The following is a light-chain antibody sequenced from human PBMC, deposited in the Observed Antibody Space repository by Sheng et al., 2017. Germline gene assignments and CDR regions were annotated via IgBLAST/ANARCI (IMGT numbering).Light chain of an antibody. J-gene: IGKJ4*01. CDR3: QKYDSAPLT. V-gene: IGKV3-20*01. CDR2: GAS. CDR1: QSVSSSY. Sequence: EIVLTQSPGTLSLSPGERATLSCRASQSVSSSYLAWYQQKPGQAPRLLIYGASYRATGIPPRFSGSGSGTDFTLTISSLEPEDVATYYCQKYDSAPLTFGGGTKVEIK.